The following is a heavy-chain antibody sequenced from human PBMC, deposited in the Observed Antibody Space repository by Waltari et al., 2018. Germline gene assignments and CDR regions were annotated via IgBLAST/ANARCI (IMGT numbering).Heavy chain of an antibody. CDR2: VHSGGNT. J-gene: IGHJ4*02. D-gene: IGHD4-17*01. CDR1: GFDVSSSY. Sequence: EVQLVESGGGLLQRGGSLRLSCAGSGFDVSSSYMNWVRQAPGKGRVWFSGVHSGGNTYYADAVKGRFTISRDNSKNTLYLQMNSPRAEDTAVYYCAKDRSYGHSLANWGQGTLVTVSS. V-gene: IGHV3-53*01. CDR3: AKDRSYGHSLAN.